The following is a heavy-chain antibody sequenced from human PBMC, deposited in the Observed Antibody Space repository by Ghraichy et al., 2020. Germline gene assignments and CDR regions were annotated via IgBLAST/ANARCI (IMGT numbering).Heavy chain of an antibody. J-gene: IGHJ5*02. CDR1: GFSLSNARMG. Sequence: SGPTLVKPTETLTLTCTVSGFSLSNARMGVSWIRQPPGKALEWLAHIFSNDEKSYSTSLKSRLTISKDTSKSQVVLTMTNMDPVDTATYYCARIVVVPAAPNWFDPWGQGTLVTVSS. CDR3: ARIVVVPAAPNWFDP. D-gene: IGHD2-2*01. CDR2: IFSNDEK. V-gene: IGHV2-26*01.